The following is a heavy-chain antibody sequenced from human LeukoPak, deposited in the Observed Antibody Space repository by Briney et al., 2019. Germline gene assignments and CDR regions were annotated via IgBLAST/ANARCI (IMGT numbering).Heavy chain of an antibody. CDR2: IYYSGST. CDR1: GGSISSSNYY. Sequence: PSETLSLTCTVSGGSISSSNYYWGWIRQPPGKGLEWIGSIYYSGSTYYSPSLKSRVTISVDTSKNQFSLKLSSVTAADTAVYYCASGAYSYYYMDVWGKGTTVTISS. D-gene: IGHD1-26*01. J-gene: IGHJ6*03. CDR3: ASGAYSYYYMDV. V-gene: IGHV4-39*07.